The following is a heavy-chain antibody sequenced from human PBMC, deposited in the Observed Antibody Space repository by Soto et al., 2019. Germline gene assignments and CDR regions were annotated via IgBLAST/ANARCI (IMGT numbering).Heavy chain of an antibody. Sequence: EVQLLESGGGLVQPGGSLRLSCAASGFTFSSYAMSWVRQAPGKGLEWVSAISGSGGSTYYADSVKGRFTISRDNSKNTVYVQMNSLRAEDTAVYYCAKVGEWLVAPIDYWGEGTLVTVSS. D-gene: IGHD6-19*01. CDR3: AKVGEWLVAPIDY. CDR1: GFTFSSYA. CDR2: ISGSGGST. V-gene: IGHV3-23*01. J-gene: IGHJ4*02.